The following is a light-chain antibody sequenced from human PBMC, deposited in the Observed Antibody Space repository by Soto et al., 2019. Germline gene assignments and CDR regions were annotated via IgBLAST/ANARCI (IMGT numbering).Light chain of an antibody. V-gene: IGKV1-5*03. CDR2: KAP. CDR3: QQYNSYPWT. Sequence: DIQMTQSPSTLSASVGDRVTITCRASHSISSWLAWYQQKPRKDHKLLIYKAPSLESGVPSRFSGSESGTEFTLTISSLQPDDFVTYYCQQYNSYPWTFDQGTKVEIK. CDR1: HSISSW. J-gene: IGKJ1*01.